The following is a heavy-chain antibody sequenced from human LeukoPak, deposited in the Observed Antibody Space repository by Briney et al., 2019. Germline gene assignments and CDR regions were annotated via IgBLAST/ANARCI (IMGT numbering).Heavy chain of an antibody. V-gene: IGHV3-30*04. D-gene: IGHD2-21*02. J-gene: IGHJ4*02. CDR2: ISYDGSNK. Sequence: AGGSLKLSCAASGFTFSSYAMHWVRQAPGKGVEWVAVISYDGSNKYYADSVKGRFTISRDNSKNTLYLQMNSLRAEDTAVYYCASGRVVTARNFDYWGQGTLVTVSS. CDR1: GFTFSSYA. CDR3: ASGRVVTARNFDY.